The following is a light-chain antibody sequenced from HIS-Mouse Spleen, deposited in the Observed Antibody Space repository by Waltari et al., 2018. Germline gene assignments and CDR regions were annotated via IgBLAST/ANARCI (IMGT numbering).Light chain of an antibody. Sequence: HSALTQPASVSGSPGQSIPTPCTGPSRDVGSYYPVSWYQQHPGKAPKLMIYEGSKRPSGVSNRFSGSKSGNTASLTISGLQAEDEADYYCCSYAGSSTLVFGGGTKLTVL. V-gene: IGLV2-23*01. J-gene: IGLJ2*01. CDR1: SRDVGSYYP. CDR3: CSYAGSSTLV. CDR2: EGS.